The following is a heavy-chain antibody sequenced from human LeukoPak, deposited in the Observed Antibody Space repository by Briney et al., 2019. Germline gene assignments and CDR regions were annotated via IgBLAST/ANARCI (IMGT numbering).Heavy chain of an antibody. CDR3: ARGVAARPSNY. CDR1: GFTFSSYW. CDR2: INTDGSST. V-gene: IGHV3-74*01. Sequence: GGSLRLSCAASGFTFSSYWMHWVRQAPGKGLVWVSRINTDGSSTSYADSVKGRFTTSRDNAKNTLYLQMNSLRAEDTAVYYCARGVAARPSNYWGQGTLVTVSS. J-gene: IGHJ4*02. D-gene: IGHD6-6*01.